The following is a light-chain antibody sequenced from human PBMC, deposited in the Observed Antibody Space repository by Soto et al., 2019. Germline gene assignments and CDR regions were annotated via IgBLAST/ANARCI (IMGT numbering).Light chain of an antibody. CDR1: QTISNW. V-gene: IGKV1-5*01. Sequence: DIQMTQSPSTLSASVGDRVTITCRASQTISNWLAWYQQKPEKAPKLLIYDASSLESGVPSRFSGSGSGTEFTLTISSLQPDDFATYYCQQYNSYWRTFGQGTKVEIK. CDR3: QQYNSYWRT. J-gene: IGKJ1*01. CDR2: DAS.